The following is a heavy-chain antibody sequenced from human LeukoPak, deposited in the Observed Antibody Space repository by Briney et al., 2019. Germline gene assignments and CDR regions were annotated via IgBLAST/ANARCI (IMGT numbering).Heavy chain of an antibody. CDR3: ARETESGSYSRDFDY. CDR1: GYTFTGYY. V-gene: IGHV1-2*02. J-gene: IGHJ4*02. CDR2: INPNSGGT. Sequence: ASVKVSCKASGYTFTGYYMHWVRQAPGQGLEWMGWINPNSGGTNYAQKFQGRVTMTRDTSISTAYMELSRLRSDDTAVYYCARETESGSYSRDFDYWGQGTLVTVSS. D-gene: IGHD1-26*01.